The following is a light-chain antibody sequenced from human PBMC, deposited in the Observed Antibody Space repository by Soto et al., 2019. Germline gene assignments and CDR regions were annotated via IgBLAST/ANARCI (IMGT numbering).Light chain of an antibody. J-gene: IGKJ1*01. CDR3: QQYGNSVWT. Sequence: EIVLTQSPGTLSLSPGERATLSCRASQSINSISLTWYQQKPGQPPRLLIYGASSRATGIPDRFSGSGSGTDFTLTISRLDPEDFAVYYCQQYGNSVWTFGQGTKVEIK. CDR2: GAS. V-gene: IGKV3-20*01. CDR1: QSINSIS.